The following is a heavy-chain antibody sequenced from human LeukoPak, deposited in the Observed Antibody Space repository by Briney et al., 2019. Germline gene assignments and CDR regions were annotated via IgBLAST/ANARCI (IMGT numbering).Heavy chain of an antibody. D-gene: IGHD1-26*01. J-gene: IGHJ4*02. CDR3: ARQSRYVGATTSVY. CDR2: IYHSGST. Sequence: SETLSLTCAVSGYSISSGYYWGWIRQPPGEGLEWIGSIYHSGSTYYNPSLKSRVTISVDTSKNQFSLKLSSVTAADTAVYYCARQSRYVGATTSVYWGQGTLVTVSS. CDR1: GYSISSGYY. V-gene: IGHV4-38-2*01.